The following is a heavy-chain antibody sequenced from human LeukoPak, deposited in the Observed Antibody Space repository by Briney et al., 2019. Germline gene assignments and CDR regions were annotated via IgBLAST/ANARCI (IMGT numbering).Heavy chain of an antibody. V-gene: IGHV3-23*01. CDR1: GFSFSSYA. CDR3: ALQPPRYDVWCGSVNGKSTPLSLDHWFDP. D-gene: IGHD3-3*01. CDR2: ISASSDNI. J-gene: IGHJ5*02. Sequence: GGSLRLSCTASGFSFSSYAMSWVRQAPGKGLEWVSGISASSDNINYADSVKGRFTISRDNAKNSLYLQMKSLRAEDKAVYYCALQPPRYDVWCGSVNGKSTPLSLDHWFDPWGQGTLVTVSS.